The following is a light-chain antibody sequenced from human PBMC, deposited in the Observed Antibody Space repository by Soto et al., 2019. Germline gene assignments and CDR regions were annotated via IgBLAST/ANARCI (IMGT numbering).Light chain of an antibody. V-gene: IGKV3-11*01. Sequence: EFVLTQSPATLSLSPGERATLSCRASQSVSSYLAWYQQKPGQAPRLLIYDASNRATGIPARFSGSGSGTDFTLTISSLEPEDFAVYYCQQRSNWPPTWTFGQGTKVDIK. CDR1: QSVSSY. CDR3: QQRSNWPPTWT. J-gene: IGKJ1*01. CDR2: DAS.